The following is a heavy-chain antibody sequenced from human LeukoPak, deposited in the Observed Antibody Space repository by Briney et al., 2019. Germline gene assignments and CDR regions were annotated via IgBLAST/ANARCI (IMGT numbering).Heavy chain of an antibody. Sequence: SETLSLTCAVYGGSFSGYYWSWIRQPPGKGREWIGEINHSGSTNYHPSLRSRLTISVDTSKNQFSLKLSSVTAADTAVYYCARGLRYYGSGSYYNGGGYFDYWGQGTLVTVSS. D-gene: IGHD3-10*01. V-gene: IGHV4-34*01. CDR3: ARGLRYYGSGSYYNGGGYFDY. CDR2: INHSGST. J-gene: IGHJ4*02. CDR1: GGSFSGYY.